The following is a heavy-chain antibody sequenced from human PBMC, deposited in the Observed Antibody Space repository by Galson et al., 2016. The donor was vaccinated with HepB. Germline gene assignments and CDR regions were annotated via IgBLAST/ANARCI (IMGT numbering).Heavy chain of an antibody. D-gene: IGHD3-16*01. Sequence: QSGAEVKKPGESLKISCQAFGYRSTNYWIGWVRQMPGTGLEWLGLIYFGGFETSYSPSFQGQVTISADKSINTAYLQWSSLKASDSAMYYCTRTAYDYAWGSLYDWGQGTLVTVSS. V-gene: IGHV5-51*01. CDR2: IYFGGFET. CDR3: TRTAYDYAWGSLYD. CDR1: GYRSTNYW. J-gene: IGHJ4*02.